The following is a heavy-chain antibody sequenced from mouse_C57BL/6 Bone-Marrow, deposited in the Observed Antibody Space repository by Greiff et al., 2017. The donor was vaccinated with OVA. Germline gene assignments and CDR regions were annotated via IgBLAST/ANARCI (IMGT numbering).Heavy chain of an antibody. V-gene: IGHV5-4*01. CDR1: GFTFSSYA. CDR2: ISDGGSYT. D-gene: IGHD2-2*01. CDR3: ARENGYYLDY. Sequence: HPVSSGGVILKPVGSLKLSCAASGFTFSSYAMSWVRQTPEKRLEWVATISDGGSYTYYPDNVKVRFTISRDNAKNNLYLQMSHLKSEDTAMYYCARENGYYLDYWGQGTTLTVSS. J-gene: IGHJ2*01.